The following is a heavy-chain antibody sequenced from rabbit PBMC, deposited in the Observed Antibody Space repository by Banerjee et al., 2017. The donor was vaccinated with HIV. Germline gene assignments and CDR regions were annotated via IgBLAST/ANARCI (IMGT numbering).Heavy chain of an antibody. CDR1: GFDFGNNA. D-gene: IGHD1-1*01. Sequence: QEQLVESGGGLVQPEGSLTLTCKASGFDFGNNAMCWVRQAPGKGPEWIACIVNGDVNAYYENWVNGRLSISRSTSLATVTLKVTSLTAADTATYFCARNYVNAFDPWGQGTLVTVS. CDR3: ARNYVNAFDP. V-gene: IGHV1S47*01. J-gene: IGHJ2*01. CDR2: IVNGDVNA.